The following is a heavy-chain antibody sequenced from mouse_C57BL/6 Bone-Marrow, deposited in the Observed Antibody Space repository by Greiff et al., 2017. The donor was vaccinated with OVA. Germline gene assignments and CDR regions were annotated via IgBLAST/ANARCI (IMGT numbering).Heavy chain of an antibody. J-gene: IGHJ3*01. CDR2: IDPSDSYT. CDR1: GYTFTSYW. CDR3: ASGTRAWFAY. D-gene: IGHD4-1*01. Sequence: VKLQQPGAELVMPGASVKLSCKASGYTFTSYWMHWVKQRPGQGLEWIGEIDPSDSYTNYNQKFKGKSTLTVDKSSSTAYMQLSSLTSEDSAVYYCASGTRAWFAYWGQGTLVTVSA. V-gene: IGHV1-69*01.